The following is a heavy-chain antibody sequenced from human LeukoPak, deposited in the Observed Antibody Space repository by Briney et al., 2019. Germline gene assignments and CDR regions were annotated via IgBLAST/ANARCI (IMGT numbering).Heavy chain of an antibody. CDR1: GFTFSSHS. V-gene: IGHV3-48*04. J-gene: IGHJ4*02. CDR2: ISSSSSTI. D-gene: IGHD3-22*01. Sequence: GGSLRLSCAASGFTFSSHSMNWVRQAPGKGLEWVSYISSSSSTIYYADSVKGRFTISRDNAKNSLYLQMNSLRAEDTAVYYCARGPQKNGHSSGYPGYFDYWGQGTLVTVSS. CDR3: ARGPQKNGHSSGYPGYFDY.